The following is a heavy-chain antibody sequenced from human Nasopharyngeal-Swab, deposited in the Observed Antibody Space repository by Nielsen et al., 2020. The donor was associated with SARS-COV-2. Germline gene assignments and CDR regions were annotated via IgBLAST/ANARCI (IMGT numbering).Heavy chain of an antibody. CDR1: GFTFSSYA. CDR3: ARDLWPAFIASHGMDV. J-gene: IGHJ6*02. Sequence: GESRKISCAASGFTFSSYAMHWVRQAPGKGLEWVAVISYDGSNKYYADSVKGRFTISRDNSKNTLYLQMNSLRAEDTAVYYCARDLWPAFIASHGMDVWGQGTTVTVSS. V-gene: IGHV3-30*04. D-gene: IGHD6-6*01. CDR2: ISYDGSNK.